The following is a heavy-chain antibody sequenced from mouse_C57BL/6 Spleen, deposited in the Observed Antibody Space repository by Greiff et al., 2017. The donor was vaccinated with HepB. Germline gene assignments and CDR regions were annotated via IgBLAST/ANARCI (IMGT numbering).Heavy chain of an antibody. CDR1: GYTFTSYW. Sequence: QVQLQQPGAELVRPGTSVKLSCKASGYTFTSYWMHWVKQRPGQGLEWIGVIDPSDSYTNYNQKFKGKATLTVDTSSSTAYMQLSSLTSEDSAVYYCARWYGNYPSWFAYWGQGTLVTVSA. CDR3: ARWYGNYPSWFAY. CDR2: IDPSDSYT. V-gene: IGHV1-59*01. J-gene: IGHJ3*01. D-gene: IGHD2-10*02.